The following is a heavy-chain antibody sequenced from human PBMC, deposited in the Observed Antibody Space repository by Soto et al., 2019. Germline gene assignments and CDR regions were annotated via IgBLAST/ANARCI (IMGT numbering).Heavy chain of an antibody. CDR3: ARGGSGYVWFNEF. CDR2: VIPVFSTA. V-gene: IGHV1-69*06. D-gene: IGHD3-22*01. Sequence: QEQLVQSGAEVKKPGSSVKVSCKASGGLFSSYAISWVRQAPGQGLEWMGGVIPVFSTAYYAQKFQGRVPITAARSTTTAHMDLTGVRSEDTAMYYCARGGSGYVWFNEFWGQGSLVTVSS. J-gene: IGHJ4*02. CDR1: GGLFSSYA.